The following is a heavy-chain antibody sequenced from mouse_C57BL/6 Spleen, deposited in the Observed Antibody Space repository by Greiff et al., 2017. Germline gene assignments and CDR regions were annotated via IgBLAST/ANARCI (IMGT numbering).Heavy chain of an antibody. CDR2: IDPNSGGT. D-gene: IGHD1-2*01. Sequence: QVQLQQPGAELVKPGASVKLSCKASGYTFTSYWMHWVKQRPGRGLECIGRIDPNSGGTKYNEKFQSKATLTVDKPSSTAYMQLSSLTSEDSAVYYCARGVLRPYYAMDYWGQGTSVTVSS. CDR3: ARGVLRPYYAMDY. V-gene: IGHV1-72*01. J-gene: IGHJ4*01. CDR1: GYTFTSYW.